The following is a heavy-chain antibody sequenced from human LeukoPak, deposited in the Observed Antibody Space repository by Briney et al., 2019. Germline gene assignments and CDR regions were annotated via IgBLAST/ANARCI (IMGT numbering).Heavy chain of an antibody. V-gene: IGHV3-23*01. CDR3: AKVDRFTYYDILTGFAFDI. Sequence: PGGSLRLSCAASGFTFSGFAMSWVRQAPGKGLEWVSAISGSGDSTYYADSVKGRFTISRDNSKNTLYLQMNSLRAEDTAVYYCAKVDRFTYYDILTGFAFDIWGQGTMVTVSS. D-gene: IGHD3-9*01. CDR2: ISGSGDST. J-gene: IGHJ3*02. CDR1: GFTFSGFA.